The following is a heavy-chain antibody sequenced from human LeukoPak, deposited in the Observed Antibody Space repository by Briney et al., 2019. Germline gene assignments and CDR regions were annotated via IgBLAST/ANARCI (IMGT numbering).Heavy chain of an antibody. Sequence: PSETLSLTCTVSGGSISSGDYYWSWIRQPPGKGLEWIGYIYYSGSTYYNPSLKSRVTISVDTSKNQFSLKLSSVTAADTAVYYCARGGDIVVVPAAMSEYFDYWGQGTLVTVSS. D-gene: IGHD2-2*01. CDR2: IYYSGST. CDR1: GGSISSGDYY. CDR3: ARGGDIVVVPAAMSEYFDY. V-gene: IGHV4-30-4*01. J-gene: IGHJ4*02.